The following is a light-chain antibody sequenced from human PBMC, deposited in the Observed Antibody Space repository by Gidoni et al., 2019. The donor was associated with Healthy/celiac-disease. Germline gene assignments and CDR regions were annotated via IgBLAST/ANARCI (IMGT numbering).Light chain of an antibody. V-gene: IGLV2-23*01. J-gene: IGLJ1*01. CDR3: CSYAGSSTFYV. Sequence: LTQPASVSGSPGQPITISCTGTSSDVGSYNLVSWYQQQPGKAPKLMIYEGSKRPSGVSNRFSGSKSGNTASLTISGLQAEDEADYYCCSYAGSSTFYVFGTGTKVTVL. CDR2: EGS. CDR1: SSDVGSYNL.